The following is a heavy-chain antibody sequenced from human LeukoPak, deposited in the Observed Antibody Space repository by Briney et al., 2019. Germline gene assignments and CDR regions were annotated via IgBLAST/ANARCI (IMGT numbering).Heavy chain of an antibody. V-gene: IGHV4-4*07. CDR3: ARYCSSISCYGDYYYMDV. CDR2: IYTGGST. J-gene: IGHJ6*03. Sequence: SETLSLTCTVSGGSISSYYWSWIRQPAGKGLEWIGRIYTGGSTYYNPSLMGRVTISADKSKNQFSLKLRSVTAADTAVYYCARYCSSISCYGDYYYMDVWGKGTKVTASS. D-gene: IGHD2-2*01. CDR1: GGSISSYY.